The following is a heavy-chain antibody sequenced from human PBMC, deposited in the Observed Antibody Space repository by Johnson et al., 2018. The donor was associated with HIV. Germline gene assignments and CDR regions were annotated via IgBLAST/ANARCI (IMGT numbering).Heavy chain of an antibody. V-gene: IGHV3-74*03. CDR1: GFTFSDHW. Sequence: VQLVESGGGLVQPGGSLRLSCAASGFTFSDHWMHWVRQVPGKGLVSVSRISGDGSDTMYADSVKGRFTISRDNAKNTLYLQINSLRPEDTAVYYWARGRVKFARVVVVARPAFDIWGQGTMVTVSS. CDR2: ISGDGSDT. J-gene: IGHJ3*02. D-gene: IGHD2-15*01. CDR3: ARGRVKFARVVVVARPAFDI.